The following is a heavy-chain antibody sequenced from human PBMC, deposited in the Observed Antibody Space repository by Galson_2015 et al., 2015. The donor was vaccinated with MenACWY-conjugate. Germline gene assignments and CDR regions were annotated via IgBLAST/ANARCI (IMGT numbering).Heavy chain of an antibody. CDR2: VYWDEIK. J-gene: IGHJ4*02. Sequence: PALVKPTQTLTLTCTFGGVSLNTGGVHVNWFRQPPGKALEWLAAVYWDEIKRYSPSLKHRLTVTRDTSRNHVVLTLTNMDPVDTARYYCVYRYSSKRDYYFDRWGQGTLVRITS. D-gene: IGHD2-21*01. CDR1: GVSLNTGGVH. CDR3: VYRYSSKRDYYFDR. V-gene: IGHV2-5*08.